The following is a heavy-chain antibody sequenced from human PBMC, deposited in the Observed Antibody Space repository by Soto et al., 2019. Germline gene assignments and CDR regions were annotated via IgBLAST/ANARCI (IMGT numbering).Heavy chain of an antibody. D-gene: IGHD6-25*01. J-gene: IGHJ4*02. V-gene: IGHV3-23*01. CDR3: ARSREIIASAGSFDY. Sequence: EVQLLESGGGLVQPGGSLRLSCAASGFTFSSHVMSWVRQAPGKGLEWVSGISTGGGSTDYADSVKGRFTISRDKSKNTLHLQMKSLRAEDTAVYYCARSREIIASAGSFDYWGQGTLVTFSS. CDR2: ISTGGGST. CDR1: GFTFSSHV.